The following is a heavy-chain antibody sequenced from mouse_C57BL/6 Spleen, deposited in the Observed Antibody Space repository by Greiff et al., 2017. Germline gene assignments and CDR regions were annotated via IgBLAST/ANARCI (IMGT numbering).Heavy chain of an antibody. CDR2: INPSSGYT. J-gene: IGHJ4*01. CDR3: ARFGGITTVVATDYAMDY. Sequence: VKLMESGAELAKPGASVKLSCKASGYTFTSYWMHWVKQRPGQGLEWIGYINPSSGYTKYNQKFKDKATLTADKSSSTAYMQLSSLTYEDSAVXYCARFGGITTVVATDYAMDYWGQGTSVTVSS. D-gene: IGHD1-1*01. CDR1: GYTFTSYW. V-gene: IGHV1-7*01.